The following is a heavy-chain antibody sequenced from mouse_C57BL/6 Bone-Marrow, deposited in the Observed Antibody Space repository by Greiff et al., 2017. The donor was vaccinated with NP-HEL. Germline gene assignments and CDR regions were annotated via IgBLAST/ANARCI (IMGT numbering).Heavy chain of an antibody. D-gene: IGHD1-1*02. CDR3: ARNYGGLYYYAMDY. J-gene: IGHJ4*01. V-gene: IGHV5-17*01. Sequence: EVKVVESGGGLVKPGGSLKLSCAASGFTFSDYGMHWVRQAPEKGLEWVAYISSGSSTIYYADTVKGRFTISRDNAKNTLFLQMTSLRSEDTAMYYCARNYGGLYYYAMDYWGQGTSGTVSS. CDR2: ISSGSSTI. CDR1: GFTFSDYG.